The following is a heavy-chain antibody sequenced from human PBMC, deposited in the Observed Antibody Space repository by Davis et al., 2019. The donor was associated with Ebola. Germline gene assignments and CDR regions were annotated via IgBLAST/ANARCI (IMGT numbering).Heavy chain of an antibody. CDR2: ISAYNGNT. CDR3: ARGYSPKCRGGDCVNDF. J-gene: IGHJ4*02. Sequence: ASVKVSCKASGGTFSSYAISWVRQAPGQGLEWMGWISAYNGNTNYAQKLQGRVTMTTDTSTSTAYMELSSLTIDDTAVYYCARGYSPKCRGGDCVNDFWGQGTLVTVST. D-gene: IGHD2-21*02. V-gene: IGHV1-18*01. CDR1: GGTFSSYA.